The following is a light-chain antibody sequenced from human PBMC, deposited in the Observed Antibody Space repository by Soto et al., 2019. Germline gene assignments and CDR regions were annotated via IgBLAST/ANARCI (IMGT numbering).Light chain of an antibody. Sequence: QSVLTQPPSASGSPGQSVTISCTGTSSDVGGYNYVSWYQQHPGKAPKLMIHEVSKRTSGVTDRFSGAKSGNTASLTVSGLQHEDEADYYCSSYAGRTLYVFGTGTKLTVL. CDR1: SSDVGGYNY. V-gene: IGLV2-8*01. CDR2: EVS. CDR3: SSYAGRTLYV. J-gene: IGLJ1*01.